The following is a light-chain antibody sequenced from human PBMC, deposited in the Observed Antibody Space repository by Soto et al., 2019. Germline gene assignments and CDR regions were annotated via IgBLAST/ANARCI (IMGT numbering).Light chain of an antibody. J-gene: IGKJ1*01. CDR1: HSVSST. CDR3: QQYGSSPRT. CDR2: DAS. V-gene: IGKV3-20*01. Sequence: MVMTQSPATQSSSPGEGDTLSCRASHSVSSTLAWYQQKPGQPPRLLIYDASTRATGIPARFSGSGSGTDFTLTISRLEAEDFAVYYCQQYGSSPRTFGQGTKVDIK.